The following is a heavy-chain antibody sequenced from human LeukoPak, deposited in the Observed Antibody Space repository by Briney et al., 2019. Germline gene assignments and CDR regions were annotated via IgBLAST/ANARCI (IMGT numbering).Heavy chain of an antibody. CDR3: ARGSYLFDP. CDR2: IYYSGST. V-gene: IGHV4-30-4*07. CDR1: GGSISSGGYS. Sequence: SETLSLTCAVSGGSISSGGYSWSWIRQPPGKGLEWIGYIYYSGSTYYNPSLKSRVTISVDTSKNQFSLKLSSVTAADTAVYYCARGSYLFDPWGQGTLVTVSP. D-gene: IGHD1-26*01. J-gene: IGHJ5*02.